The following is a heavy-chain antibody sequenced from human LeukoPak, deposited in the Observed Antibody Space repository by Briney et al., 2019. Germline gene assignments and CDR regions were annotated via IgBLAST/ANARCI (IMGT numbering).Heavy chain of an antibody. V-gene: IGHV1-8*01. D-gene: IGHD2-2*01. Sequence: ASVKVSCKASGYTFTSYDINWVRQATGQGLEWMGWMNPNSGNTGYAQKFQGRVTMTRNTSISTAYMELSSLRSEDMAVYYCARVATDIVVVPAASYYYYYYMDVWGKGTTVTVSS. CDR1: GYTFTSYD. CDR2: MNPNSGNT. J-gene: IGHJ6*03. CDR3: ARVATDIVVVPAASYYYYYYMDV.